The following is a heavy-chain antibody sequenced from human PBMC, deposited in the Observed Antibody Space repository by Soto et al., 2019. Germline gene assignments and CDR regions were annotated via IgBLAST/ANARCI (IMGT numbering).Heavy chain of an antibody. CDR2: INHSGST. D-gene: IGHD3-22*01. J-gene: IGHJ4*02. V-gene: IGHV4-34*01. CDR3: ASHYYDSSGYYYFGY. CDR1: GGSFSGYY. Sequence: SETLSLTCAAYGGSFSGYYWSWIRQPPGKGLEWIGEINHSGSTNYNPSLKSRVTISVDTSKNQFSLKLSSVTAADTAVYYCASHYYDSSGYYYFGYWGQGTLVTVSS.